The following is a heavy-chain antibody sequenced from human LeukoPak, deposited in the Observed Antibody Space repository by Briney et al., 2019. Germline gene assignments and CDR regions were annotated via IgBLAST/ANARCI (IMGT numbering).Heavy chain of an antibody. CDR3: ARGTMFPYYFDY. D-gene: IGHD3-10*02. CDR2: ISSSGSTI. J-gene: IGHJ4*02. CDR1: GFTFSSYE. V-gene: IGHV3-48*03. Sequence: GGSLRLSCAASGFTFSSYEMNWVRQAPGKGLEWVSYISSSGSTIYYADSVKGRFIISRDNAKTSLSLQMNSLRAEDTAVYYCARGTMFPYYFDYWGQGTLVTVSS.